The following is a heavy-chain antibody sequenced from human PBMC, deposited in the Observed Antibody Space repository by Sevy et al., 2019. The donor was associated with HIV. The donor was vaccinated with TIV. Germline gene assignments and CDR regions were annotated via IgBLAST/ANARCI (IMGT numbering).Heavy chain of an antibody. V-gene: IGHV1-2*06. J-gene: IGHJ3*02. CDR3: VREDINAPRTLLSFDI. CDR2: INPNSGVT. CDR1: GYIFSDYN. Sequence: ASVKVSCKTTGYIFSDYNMHWVQQAPGQGLEWMALINPNSGVTIYAHNFRGRVSVTRDTSMSTAYMELSGLTSDDTAVYYCVREDINAPRTLLSFDIWGQRTMVTVSS. D-gene: IGHD3-3*01.